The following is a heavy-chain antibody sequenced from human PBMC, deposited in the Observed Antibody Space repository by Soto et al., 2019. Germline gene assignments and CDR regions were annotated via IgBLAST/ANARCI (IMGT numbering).Heavy chain of an antibody. V-gene: IGHV1-69*04. J-gene: IGHJ3*02. CDR3: ARDRAYDTHAFDI. Sequence: SVKVSCKASGGTFSSYTISWVQQAPGQGLEWMGRIIPILGIANYAQKFQGRVTITADKSTSTAYMELSSLRSEDTAAYYCARDRAYDTHAFDIWGQGTMVTVSS. CDR2: IIPILGIA. D-gene: IGHD3-3*01. CDR1: GGTFSSYT.